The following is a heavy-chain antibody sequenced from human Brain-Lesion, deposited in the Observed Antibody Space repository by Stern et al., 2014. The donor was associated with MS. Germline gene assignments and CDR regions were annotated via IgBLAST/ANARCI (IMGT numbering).Heavy chain of an antibody. CDR3: ARRGDSSSSGFDY. CDR1: GYRFTSNW. D-gene: IGHD6-6*01. V-gene: IGHV5-51*01. Sequence: EDQLVESGAEVKKPGESLKISCKGSGYRFTSNWIGWVRQMPGKGLEWMGIIWPGDSDTRYSPSFQGQVTISADKSISTDYLQWSSLQASDTAMYYCARRGDSSSSGFDYWGQGTLVIVSS. CDR2: IWPGDSDT. J-gene: IGHJ4*02.